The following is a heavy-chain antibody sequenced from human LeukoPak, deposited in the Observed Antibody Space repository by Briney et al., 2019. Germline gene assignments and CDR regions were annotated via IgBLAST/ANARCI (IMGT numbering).Heavy chain of an antibody. J-gene: IGHJ4*02. CDR1: GGSFSGYY. CDR3: MSRMVAVTPGGFDY. Sequence: PSETLSLTCAVYGGSFSGYYWSWIRQPPGKGLEWIGEINHSGSTNYNPSLKSRVTISVDTSKNHFSLKLNSVTAADTAVYYCMSRMVAVTPGGFDYWGQGTLVTVSS. CDR2: INHSGST. V-gene: IGHV4-34*01. D-gene: IGHD6-19*01.